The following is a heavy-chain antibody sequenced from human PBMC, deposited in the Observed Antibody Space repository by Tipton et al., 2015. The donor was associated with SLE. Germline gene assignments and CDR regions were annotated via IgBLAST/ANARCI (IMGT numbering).Heavy chain of an antibody. V-gene: IGHV4-34*01. CDR3: ARVYGYGSLYYFDN. Sequence: TLSLTCAVYGGSFSGYYWSWIRQPPGKGLEWIGEINHSGSTNYNPSLKSRVTISVDASKNQFSLKLSSVTAADTAVYYCARVYGYGSLYYFDNWGQGTLVTVSS. J-gene: IGHJ4*02. D-gene: IGHD5-18*01. CDR1: GGSFSGYY. CDR2: INHSGST.